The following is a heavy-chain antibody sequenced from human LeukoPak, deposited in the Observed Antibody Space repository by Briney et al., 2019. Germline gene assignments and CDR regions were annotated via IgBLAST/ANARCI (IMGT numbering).Heavy chain of an antibody. CDR3: ARDWGYCSSTTCPLDY. D-gene: IGHD2-2*01. CDR2: IKEDGSEK. J-gene: IGHJ4*02. Sequence: GGSLRPSCAASGFTFSRYWMTWVRQAPGKGLEWVANIKEDGSEKYYVDSVKGRFTISRDNAKNSLYLQMNSLRAEDTAVYYCARDWGYCSSTTCPLDYWGQGTLVTVSS. V-gene: IGHV3-7*04. CDR1: GFTFSRYW.